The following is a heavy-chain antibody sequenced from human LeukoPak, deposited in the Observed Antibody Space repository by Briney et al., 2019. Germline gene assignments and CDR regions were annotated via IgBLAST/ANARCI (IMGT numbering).Heavy chain of an antibody. Sequence: GGSLRLSCADSGFTFSTHEMNWVRQAPGKGLEWISYIDTSGGTIYYADSVKGRFTISRDNAKNSLYVQMNSLRAEDTAVYYCVRGGAFYGKDVWGQGTTVIVSS. CDR2: IDTSGGTI. CDR3: VRGGAFYGKDV. D-gene: IGHD1-26*01. CDR1: GFTFSTHE. J-gene: IGHJ6*02. V-gene: IGHV3-48*03.